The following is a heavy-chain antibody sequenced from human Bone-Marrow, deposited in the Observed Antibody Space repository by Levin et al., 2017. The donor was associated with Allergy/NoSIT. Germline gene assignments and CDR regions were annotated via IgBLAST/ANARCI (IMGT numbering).Heavy chain of an antibody. CDR3: AKDRGWYGDAFDT. J-gene: IGHJ3*02. D-gene: IGHD6-19*01. CDR1: GFTFSRYG. Sequence: QASETLSLTCAASGFTFSRYGMSWVRQAPGKGLVWVSALSGSGGSTYYADSVKGRFTVSRDNSKNTLFLQMNSLRVEDTAVYYCAKDRGWYGDAFDTWGQGTMVTVSS. CDR2: LSGSGGST. V-gene: IGHV3-23*01.